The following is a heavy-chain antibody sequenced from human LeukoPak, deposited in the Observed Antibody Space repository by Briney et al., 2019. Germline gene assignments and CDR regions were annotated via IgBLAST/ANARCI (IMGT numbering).Heavy chain of an antibody. D-gene: IGHD3-3*01. CDR3: AQYYDLWSGLYYTDV. Sequence: SVKVSCKPSGGTFSSYAISWVRQAPGQGLEWMGGIIPIFGTANYAQKFQGRVTTTADESTTTAYMELSSLRSEDTAVYYCAQYYDLWSGLYYTDVWGKGTTVTVSS. CDR1: GGTFSSYA. J-gene: IGHJ6*03. V-gene: IGHV1-69*13. CDR2: IIPIFGTA.